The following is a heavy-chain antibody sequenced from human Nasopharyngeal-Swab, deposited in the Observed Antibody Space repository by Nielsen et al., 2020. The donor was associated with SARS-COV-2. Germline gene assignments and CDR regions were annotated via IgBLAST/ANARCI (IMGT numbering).Heavy chain of an antibody. D-gene: IGHD2-21*01. J-gene: IGHJ2*01. CDR3: VRRPLGQQVISLRFFDL. CDR2: ISSSGDYI. CDR1: GFTFNIYT. V-gene: IGHV3-21*01. Sequence: GGSLRLSCAASGFTFNIYTMNWVRQAPGKGLEWVSAISSSGDYIYYAASVKGRFTISRDNAKNSLYLQMNSLRHEDTAVYYCVRRPLGQQVISLRFFDLWGRGTLVTVSS.